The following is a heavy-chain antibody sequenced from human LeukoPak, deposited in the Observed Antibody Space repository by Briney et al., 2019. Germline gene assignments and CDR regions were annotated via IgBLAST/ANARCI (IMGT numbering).Heavy chain of an antibody. Sequence: PGGSLRLSCAASGFTFSSYSMNWVRQAPGKGLEWVSYISSSSSTINYADSVKGRFTISRDNAKNSLYLQMNSLRAEDTAVYYCARDVWVHEAVAAPHDYWGQGTLVTVSS. CDR1: GFTFSSYS. CDR2: ISSSSSTI. CDR3: ARDVWVHEAVAAPHDY. V-gene: IGHV3-48*04. J-gene: IGHJ4*02. D-gene: IGHD6-19*01.